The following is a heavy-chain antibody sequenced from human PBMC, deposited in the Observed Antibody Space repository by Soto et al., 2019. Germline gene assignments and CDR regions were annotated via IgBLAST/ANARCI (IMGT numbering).Heavy chain of an antibody. J-gene: IGHJ6*03. V-gene: IGHV1-8*01. CDR3: ATVSAWQFYFFMDV. CDR2: MNPNSGDT. Sequence: QVQLVQSGAEVKKPGASVKVSCKASGYTFTNYDINWVRQATGQGLEWMGGMNPNSGDTGYAQNFQGRVTMTRNTSISTAYMELSSLRSEDTAVYYCATVSAWQFYFFMDVWGKGTTVTVSS. D-gene: IGHD6-19*01. CDR1: GYTFTNYD.